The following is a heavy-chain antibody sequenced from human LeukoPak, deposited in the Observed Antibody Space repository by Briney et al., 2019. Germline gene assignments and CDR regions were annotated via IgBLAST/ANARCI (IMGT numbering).Heavy chain of an antibody. CDR1: GLTYSNAW. CDR3: TTGTYYDFWSGYYY. Sequence: PGGSLRLSCAASGLTYSNAWMSWVPQAPGKGLEWGGRIKSKTDGGTTDYAAPVKSRFTSSRDDSKNTLYLQMNSLKTEDTAVYYCTTGTYYDFWSGYYYWGQGTLVTVSS. V-gene: IGHV3-15*01. CDR2: IKSKTDGGTT. J-gene: IGHJ4*02. D-gene: IGHD3-3*01.